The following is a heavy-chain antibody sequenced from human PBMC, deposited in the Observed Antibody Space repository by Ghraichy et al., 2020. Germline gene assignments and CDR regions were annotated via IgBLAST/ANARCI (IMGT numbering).Heavy chain of an antibody. D-gene: IGHD3-22*01. J-gene: IGHJ4*02. V-gene: IGHV3-30*02. CDR1: GFTFSSYG. CDR3: AKDLNYYDSSGYWGDY. CDR2: IRYDGSNK. Sequence: GGSLRLSCAASGFTFSSYGMHWVRQAPGKGLERVAFIRYDGSNKYYADSVKGRFTISRDNSKNTLYLQMNSLRAEDTAVYYCAKDLNYYDSSGYWGDYWGQGTLVTVSS.